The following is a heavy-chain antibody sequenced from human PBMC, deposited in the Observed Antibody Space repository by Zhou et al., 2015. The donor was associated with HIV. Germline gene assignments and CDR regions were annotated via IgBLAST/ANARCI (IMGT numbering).Heavy chain of an antibody. D-gene: IGHD2-8*01. V-gene: IGHV3-11*04. CDR2: ISSSGSTI. CDR1: GFTFSDFY. J-gene: IGHJ6*02. Sequence: QVQLVESGGGLVKPGGSLRLSCAASGFTFSDFYMTWIRQAPGKGLEWVSYISSSGSTIYYADSVRGRFTISRDNAKKSLYLQMNSLRDEDTALYYCARSFVVTVSDPAISHYYGMDVWGRGTTVTVSS. CDR3: ARSFVVTVSDPAISHYYGMDV.